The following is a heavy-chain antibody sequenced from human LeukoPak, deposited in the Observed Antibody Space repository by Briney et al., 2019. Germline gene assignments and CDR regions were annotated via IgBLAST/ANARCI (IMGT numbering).Heavy chain of an antibody. CDR1: GLTVSNHW. V-gene: IGHV3-7*03. J-gene: IGHJ5*02. CDR2: IREERGQE. D-gene: IGHD5-18*01. CDR3: ASLDTAKQPLANH. Sequence: QPGGSLRLSCVASGLTVSNHWMSWVRQAPGQGLEWVANIREERGQEYYVDSVKGRFTISKNSAKNSLYLQMNTLRVEDAAMYYCASLDTAKQPLANHWGQGTLVTVSS.